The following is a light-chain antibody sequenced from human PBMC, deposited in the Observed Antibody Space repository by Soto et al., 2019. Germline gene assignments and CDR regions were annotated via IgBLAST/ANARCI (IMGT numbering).Light chain of an antibody. CDR3: QPYNNWPRT. CDR2: GAS. J-gene: IGKJ1*01. V-gene: IGKV3-15*01. CDR1: QSVGHN. Sequence: DIVMTQSPVTRSVSPGDRATLSCRASQSVGHNLAWFQQKPGQAPRLLIYGASAGATGIPDRFSGSGFGTECTLTLSSLQSEDLAVYYCQPYNNWPRTFGQGTKVEMK.